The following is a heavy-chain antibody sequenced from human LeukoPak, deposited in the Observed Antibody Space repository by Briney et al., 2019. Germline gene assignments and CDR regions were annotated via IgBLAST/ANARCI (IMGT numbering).Heavy chain of an antibody. Sequence: GRSLRLSCAASGFTFDDYAMHWVRQAPGKGLEWVSGISWNSGSIGYADSVKGRFTISRDNARNSLYLQMNGLRAEDTALYYCAKDNTAAAGSDYYYYYGMDVWGQGTTVTVSS. CDR1: GFTFDDYA. D-gene: IGHD6-13*01. CDR3: AKDNTAAAGSDYYYYYGMDV. V-gene: IGHV3-9*01. J-gene: IGHJ6*02. CDR2: ISWNSGSI.